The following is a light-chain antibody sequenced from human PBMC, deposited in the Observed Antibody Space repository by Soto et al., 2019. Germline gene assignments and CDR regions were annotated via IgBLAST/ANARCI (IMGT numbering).Light chain of an antibody. J-gene: IGKJ2*01. V-gene: IGKV3-20*01. CDR3: HQYGSPPLYA. CDR1: QSVSSSY. CDR2: GAS. Sequence: EIVLTQSPGTLSLSLGERATLSCRASQSVSSSYLAWYQQQPGQAHRLLIYGASSRATDISDRFSGSRSGKDYTLTISTLEREDFAGYNCHQYGSPPLYAFGQGTKLDTK.